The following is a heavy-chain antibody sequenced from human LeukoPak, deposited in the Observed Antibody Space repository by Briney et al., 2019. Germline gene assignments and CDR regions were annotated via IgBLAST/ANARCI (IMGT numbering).Heavy chain of an antibody. CDR2: FDPEDGET. Sequence: GASVKVSCKVSGYTLTELSMHWVRQAPGKGLEWLGGFDPEDGETIYAQKFQGRVTMTGDTSTDTAYMELSSLRSEDTAVYYCATAGLGGGNWFDPWGQGTLVTVSS. CDR3: ATAGLGGGNWFDP. CDR1: GYTLTELS. D-gene: IGHD3-16*01. V-gene: IGHV1-24*01. J-gene: IGHJ5*02.